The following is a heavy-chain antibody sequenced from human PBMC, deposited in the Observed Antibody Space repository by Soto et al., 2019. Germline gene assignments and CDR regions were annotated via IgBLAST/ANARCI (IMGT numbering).Heavy chain of an antibody. J-gene: IGHJ4*02. CDR1: GGSISSGGYY. CDR3: ARSPSAWRVEGYYFDY. D-gene: IGHD6-19*01. Sequence: QVQLQESGPGLVKPSQTLSLTCTVSGGSISSGGYYWSWIRQHPGKGLEWIGYIYYSGSTYYNPSLKSRVTISVDTFKNQFSLKLSSVTAADTAVYYCARSPSAWRVEGYYFDYWGQGTLVTVSS. V-gene: IGHV4-31*03. CDR2: IYYSGST.